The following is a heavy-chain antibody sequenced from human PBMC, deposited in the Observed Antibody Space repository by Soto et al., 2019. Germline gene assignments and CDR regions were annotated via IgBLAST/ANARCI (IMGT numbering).Heavy chain of an antibody. V-gene: IGHV2-26*01. D-gene: IGHD4-17*01. CDR3: ARDHPAYGGDGAFDI. Sequence: QVTLKESGPVLVKPTETLTLTCTVSGFSLSNGAMGVTWIRQPPGRALEWLAHIFSNDEKSYSTSLKTRLTGSTDTTRGQEDLTMTNMDPVDTATYYCARDHPAYGGDGAFDIWGQGTVVTVSS. CDR2: IFSNDEK. CDR1: GFSLSNGAMG. J-gene: IGHJ3*02.